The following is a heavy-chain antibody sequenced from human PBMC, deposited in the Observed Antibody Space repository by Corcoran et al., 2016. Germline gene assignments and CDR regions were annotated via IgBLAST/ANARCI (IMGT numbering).Heavy chain of an antibody. CDR1: GFTFSSYS. Sequence: EVQLVESGGGLVKPGGSLRLSCAASGFTFSSYSMNWVRQAPGKGLEWVSSISSSSSYIYYADSVKGRFTISRDNAKNSLYLQMNSLRAEDTAVYYCARDWGALGIYYGMDVWGQGTTVTVSS. CDR2: ISSSSSYI. J-gene: IGHJ6*02. V-gene: IGHV3-21*01. CDR3: ARDWGALGIYYGMDV. D-gene: IGHD3-16*01.